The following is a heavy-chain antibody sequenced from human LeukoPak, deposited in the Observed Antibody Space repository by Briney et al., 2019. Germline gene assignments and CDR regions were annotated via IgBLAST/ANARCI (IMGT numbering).Heavy chain of an antibody. D-gene: IGHD2-15*01. CDR2: IYHSGST. CDR1: GGSISSSNW. CDR3: ARAEVHCSGGSCYFFGFDP. V-gene: IGHV4-4*02. J-gene: IGHJ5*02. Sequence: SETLSLTCAVSGGSISSSNWWCWVRQPPGKGLECIGEIYHSGSTNYNPSLKSRVTISVDKSKNQFSLKLSSVTAADTAVYYCARAEVHCSGGSCYFFGFDPWGQGTLVTVSS.